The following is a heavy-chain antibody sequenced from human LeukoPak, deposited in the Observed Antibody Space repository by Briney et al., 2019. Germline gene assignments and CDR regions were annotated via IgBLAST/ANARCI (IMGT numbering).Heavy chain of an antibody. J-gene: IGHJ4*02. Sequence: SETLSLTCTVSGGSISSYYWSWIRQPPGKGLEWIGYFYHSGSTNYNPSLKSRVTISVDTSKSHFFLKLSSVTAADTAVYYCARGQWLPVFDFWGQGTLVTVSS. D-gene: IGHD3-22*01. CDR1: GGSISSYY. V-gene: IGHV4-59*01. CDR3: ARGQWLPVFDF. CDR2: FYHSGST.